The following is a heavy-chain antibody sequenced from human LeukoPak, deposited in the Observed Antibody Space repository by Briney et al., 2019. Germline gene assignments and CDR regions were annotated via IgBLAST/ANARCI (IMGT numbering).Heavy chain of an antibody. V-gene: IGHV4-39*01. Sequence: PSETLSLTCTGSGGSFSSSTHYWGWIRQPPGERLEWIGSMYYSGSTYHNQSLKSRVTVSVDTSKNQFSLKVTSVTAADTAVYYCARQYYDSSGYYPWYFDYWGQGTLVTVSS. CDR2: MYYSGST. CDR3: ARQYYDSSGYYPWYFDY. CDR1: GGSFSSSTHY. J-gene: IGHJ4*02. D-gene: IGHD3-22*01.